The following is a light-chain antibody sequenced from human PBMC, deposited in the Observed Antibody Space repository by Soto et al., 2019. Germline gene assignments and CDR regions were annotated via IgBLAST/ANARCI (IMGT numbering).Light chain of an antibody. V-gene: IGLV2-14*03. Sequence: QSVLTQPASVSGSPGQSITISCSGTSRDIGGYNSVSWYQQHPGKPPKLIIYEVSNRPSGVSDRFSGSKSGNTASLTISGLQAEDEADYYCSSYTGTSSYVFATGTKVTVL. CDR2: EVS. J-gene: IGLJ1*01. CDR3: SSYTGTSSYV. CDR1: SRDIGGYNS.